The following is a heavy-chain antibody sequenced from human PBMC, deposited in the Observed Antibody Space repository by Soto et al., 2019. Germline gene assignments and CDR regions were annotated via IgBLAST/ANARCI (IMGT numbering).Heavy chain of an antibody. Sequence: GGSLRLSCAASGFTFSSYAMSWVRQAPGKGLEWVSAISGSSGSTYYADSVKDRFTISRDNSKNTLYLQMNSLRAEDTAVYYSAKGGGGATVTTFDYWGQGTLVTVSS. CDR3: AKGGGGATVTTFDY. D-gene: IGHD4-17*01. V-gene: IGHV3-23*01. CDR1: GFTFSSYA. CDR2: ISGSSGST. J-gene: IGHJ4*02.